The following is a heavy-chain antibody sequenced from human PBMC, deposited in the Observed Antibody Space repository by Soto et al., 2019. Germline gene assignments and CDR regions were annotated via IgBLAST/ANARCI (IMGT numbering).Heavy chain of an antibody. CDR3: AKGGPDPFCSGGRCYFDY. CDR1: GFTFDDYA. Sequence: EVQLVESGGGLVQPGRSLRLSCAASGFTFDDYAMHWVRRVPGKGLEWVSSITWNSNVIGYADSVKGRFTISRDNAKNSLYLQMNSLRPEDTALYYSAKGGPDPFCSGGRCYFDYWGQGALVTVSS. V-gene: IGHV3-9*01. J-gene: IGHJ4*02. CDR2: ITWNSNVI. D-gene: IGHD2-15*01.